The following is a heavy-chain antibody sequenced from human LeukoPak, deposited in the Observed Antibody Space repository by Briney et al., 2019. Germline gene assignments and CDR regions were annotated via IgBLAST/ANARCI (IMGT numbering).Heavy chain of an antibody. V-gene: IGHV1-18*04. CDR3: ARDWPTVIADF. Sequence: ASVRVSCKTSVYKFLSHGISWVRQAPGQGLEWLGWIRADNGDTRFAQKFQGRFTMTTDTSTSTAHMELRSLRSDDTAVYYCARDWPTVIADFWGQGTLVTVSS. CDR2: IRADNGDT. CDR1: VYKFLSHG. J-gene: IGHJ1*01. D-gene: IGHD4-11*01.